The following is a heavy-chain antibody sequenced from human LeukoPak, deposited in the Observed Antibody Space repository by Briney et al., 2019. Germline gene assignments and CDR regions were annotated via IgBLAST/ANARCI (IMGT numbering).Heavy chain of an antibody. CDR2: IIPILGIA. CDR3: ATAVPPEGYYYDSSGYFRGNWFDP. D-gene: IGHD3-22*01. J-gene: IGHJ5*02. CDR1: GGTFSSYA. V-gene: IGHV1-69*04. Sequence: SVKVSCKASGGTFSSYAISWVRQAPGQGLEWIGRIIPILGIANYAQKFQGRVTITADKSTSTAYMELSSLRSEDTAVYYCATAVPPEGYYYDSSGYFRGNWFDPWGQGTLVTVSS.